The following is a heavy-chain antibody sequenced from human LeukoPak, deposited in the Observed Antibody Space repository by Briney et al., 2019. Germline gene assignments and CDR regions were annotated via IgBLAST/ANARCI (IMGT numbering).Heavy chain of an antibody. V-gene: IGHV4-61*02. Sequence: PSETLSLTCTVSGGSISSSSYYWGWIRQPAGKGLEWIGRIYTSGSTNYNPSLKSRVTISVDTSKNQFSLKLSSVTAADTAVYYCARGFRGWYAEGFDYWGQGTVVTVSS. CDR1: GGSISSSSYY. CDR3: ARGFRGWYAEGFDY. J-gene: IGHJ4*02. CDR2: IYTSGST. D-gene: IGHD6-19*01.